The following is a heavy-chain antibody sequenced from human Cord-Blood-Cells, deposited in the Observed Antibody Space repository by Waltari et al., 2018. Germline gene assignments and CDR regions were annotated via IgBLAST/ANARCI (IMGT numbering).Heavy chain of an antibody. V-gene: IGHV4-34*01. Sequence: QVQLQQWGAGLLKPSETLYLTCAVYGGSFSGYYWRWIRQPPGKGLEWIGEINHSGSTNYNPSRKSRVTISVDTSKNQFSLKLSSVTAADTAVYYCARHWSYYDSSGYSGFDYWGQGTLVTVSS. J-gene: IGHJ4*02. CDR2: INHSGST. CDR1: GGSFSGYY. CDR3: ARHWSYYDSSGYSGFDY. D-gene: IGHD3-22*01.